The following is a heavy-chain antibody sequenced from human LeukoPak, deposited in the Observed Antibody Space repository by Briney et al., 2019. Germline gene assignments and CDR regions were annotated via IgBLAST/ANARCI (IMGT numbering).Heavy chain of an antibody. CDR1: GFTFSSYA. J-gene: IGHJ4*02. D-gene: IGHD3-22*01. Sequence: GGSLRLSCAASGFTFSSYAMHWVRQAPGKGLEWVAVISYDGSNKYYADSVKGRFTISRDNSKNTLYLQMNSLRAEDTAVYYCARNRDSSGYYYAVDYWGQGTLVTVSS. CDR3: ARNRDSSGYYYAVDY. V-gene: IGHV3-30-3*01. CDR2: ISYDGSNK.